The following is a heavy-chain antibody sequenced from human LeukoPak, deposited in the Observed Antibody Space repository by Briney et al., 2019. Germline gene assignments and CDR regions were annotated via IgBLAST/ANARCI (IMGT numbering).Heavy chain of an antibody. CDR3: ARETRIAAVGLDY. CDR2: ISYDGSNK. Sequence: GGSLRLSCAASGFTFSNYAMHWVRQAPGKGLEWVAVISYDGSNKYYADSVKGRLTISRDNSKNTLYLQMNSLRAEDTAVYYCARETRIAAVGLDYWGQGTLVTVST. D-gene: IGHD6-13*01. J-gene: IGHJ4*02. V-gene: IGHV3-30-3*01. CDR1: GFTFSNYA.